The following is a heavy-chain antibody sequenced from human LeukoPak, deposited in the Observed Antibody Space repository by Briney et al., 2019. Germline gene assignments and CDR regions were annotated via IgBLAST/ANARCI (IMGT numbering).Heavy chain of an antibody. CDR1: GGSISRSSYY. V-gene: IGHV4-39*07. CDR2: TYYSGST. CDR3: ARTPITMVRGVAGDAFDI. D-gene: IGHD3-10*01. Sequence: SETLSLTCTASGGSISRSSYYWGWIRQPPGKGLEWIGSTYYSGSTYYNPSLKSRVTISVDTSKNQFSLKLSSVTAADTAVYYCARTPITMVRGVAGDAFDIWGQGTMVTVSS. J-gene: IGHJ3*02.